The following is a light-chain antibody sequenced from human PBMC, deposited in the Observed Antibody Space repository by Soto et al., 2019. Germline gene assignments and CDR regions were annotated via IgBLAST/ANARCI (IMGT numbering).Light chain of an antibody. Sequence: DIQMTQSPSTLSASVGDRVTITRQASHDINTYLHWYQQKLGKAPKLLIYDASNLETGVPSRFSGSGSGTEFTFTITSLQPEDIATYYCHQYDTVPYDFGPGTKGDIK. CDR2: DAS. J-gene: IGKJ3*01. CDR3: HQYDTVPYD. CDR1: HDINTY. V-gene: IGKV1-33*01.